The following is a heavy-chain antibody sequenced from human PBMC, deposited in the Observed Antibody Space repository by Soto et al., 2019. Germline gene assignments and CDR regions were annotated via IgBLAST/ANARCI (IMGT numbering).Heavy chain of an antibody. D-gene: IGHD3-22*01. CDR3: ARDSATMTGGY. CDR2: ISTHNGNT. CDR1: GYTFARNG. Sequence: QVQLVQSGAEVKRPGASVKVSCKASGYTFARNGIRWVRQAPGQGLEWRGWISTHNGNTNYAQKLQGRVTLTTDTSTTTVYMELRRLKPDDTAVYFWARDSATMTGGYWGQGTLVTVSS. J-gene: IGHJ4*02. V-gene: IGHV1-18*01.